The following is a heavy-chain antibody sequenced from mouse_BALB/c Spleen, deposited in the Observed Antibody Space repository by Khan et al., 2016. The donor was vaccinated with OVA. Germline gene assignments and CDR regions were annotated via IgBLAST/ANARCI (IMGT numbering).Heavy chain of an antibody. Sequence: VQLQQSGPELMKPGASVKISCKASGYSFTSYYIHWVMQSHGKSLEWIGYIDPFSGGTTYNQKFKGKATLTVDKSSSTAYIHLNNLTSEDSAVYYCTRHGYVAWFTYWGQGTLVTVSA. V-gene: IGHV1S135*01. D-gene: IGHD2-2*01. CDR3: TRHGYVAWFTY. CDR2: IDPFSGGT. CDR1: GYSFTSYY. J-gene: IGHJ3*01.